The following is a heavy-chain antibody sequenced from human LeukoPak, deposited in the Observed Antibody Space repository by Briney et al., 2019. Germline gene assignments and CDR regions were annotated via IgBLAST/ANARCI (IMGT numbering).Heavy chain of an antibody. D-gene: IGHD3-10*01. CDR1: GFTFSSHA. V-gene: IGHV3-23*01. CDR2: ISGSGGTT. J-gene: IGHJ4*02. CDR3: AKHYGSGTYDYFDY. Sequence: GGSLRLSCAASGFTFSSHAMSWVRQAPGKGLEWVSGISGSGGTTYYADAVKGRFTISRDNSKNTLFLQMNSLRAEDTAVYYCAKHYGSGTYDYFDYWGQGTLVTVSS.